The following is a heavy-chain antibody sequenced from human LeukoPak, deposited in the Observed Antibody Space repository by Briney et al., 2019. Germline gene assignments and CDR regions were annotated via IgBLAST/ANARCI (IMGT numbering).Heavy chain of an antibody. D-gene: IGHD6-6*01. V-gene: IGHV3-73*01. Sequence: PGGSLRLSCAASGFIFSDSAIQWVRQASGKGLEWVGRIRSKANSYATAYAASVKGRFTISRDDSKNTAYLQMNSLKTEDTAVYYCTRLGLYSSSTGFDYWGQGTLVTVSS. J-gene: IGHJ4*02. CDR3: TRLGLYSSSTGFDY. CDR1: GFIFSDSA. CDR2: IRSKANSYAT.